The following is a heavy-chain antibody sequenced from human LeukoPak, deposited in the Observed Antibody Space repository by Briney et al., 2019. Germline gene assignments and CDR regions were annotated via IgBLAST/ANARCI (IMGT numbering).Heavy chain of an antibody. CDR2: IYYSGTT. D-gene: IGHD4-11*01. V-gene: IGHV4-59*08. CDR3: AIHSNDYRSFSLDS. CDR1: GGYISNFY. J-gene: IGHJ4*02. Sequence: PSETLSLTGTDHGGYISNFYGSCIRQPPGKGLEWIAYIYYSGTTNYNPSLKSRVTISVDTSKNQFSLKLNSVTAADTAVYYCAIHSNDYRSFSLDSWGQGTLVTVSS.